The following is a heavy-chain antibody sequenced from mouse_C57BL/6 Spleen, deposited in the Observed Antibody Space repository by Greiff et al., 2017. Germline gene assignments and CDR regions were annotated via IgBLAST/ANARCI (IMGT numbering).Heavy chain of an antibody. Sequence: EVKLVESGEGLVKPGGSLKLSCAASGFTFSSYAMSWVRQTPEKRLEWVAYISSGGDYIYYADTVKGRFTISRDNARNTLYLQMSSLKSEDTAMYYCTREGFYYYAMDYWGQGTSVTVSS. J-gene: IGHJ4*01. CDR3: TREGFYYYAMDY. CDR1: GFTFSSYA. CDR2: ISSGGDYI. V-gene: IGHV5-9-1*02.